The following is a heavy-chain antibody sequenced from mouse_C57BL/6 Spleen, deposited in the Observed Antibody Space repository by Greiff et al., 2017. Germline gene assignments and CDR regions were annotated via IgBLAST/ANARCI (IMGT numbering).Heavy chain of an antibody. J-gene: IGHJ3*01. CDR1: GYTFTSYW. V-gene: IGHV1-69*01. Sequence: QVQLQQPGAELVMPGASVKLSCKASGYTFTSYWMHWVKQRPGQGLEWIGEIDPSDSYTNYNQQFKGKSTLTVNKSSSTAYMQLSSLTSEDSAVEYCVSGEGAYWGQGTLVTVSA. D-gene: IGHD3-1*01. CDR2: IDPSDSYT. CDR3: VSGEGAY.